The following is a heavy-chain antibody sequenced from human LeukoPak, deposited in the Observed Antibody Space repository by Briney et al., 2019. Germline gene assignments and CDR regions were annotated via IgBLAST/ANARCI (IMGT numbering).Heavy chain of an antibody. CDR2: MSYDGSAK. J-gene: IGHJ4*02. CDR1: GFTLRSYG. D-gene: IGHD6-13*01. Sequence: GGSLRLSCAASGFTLRSYGMHWVRQAPGKGLEWVAVMSYDGSAKYYADSVKGRFTISRDNSKNTLYQQMNSLRAEDTAVYYCAKGVAAAGRLIDYWGQGTLVTVSS. V-gene: IGHV3-30*18. CDR3: AKGVAAAGRLIDY.